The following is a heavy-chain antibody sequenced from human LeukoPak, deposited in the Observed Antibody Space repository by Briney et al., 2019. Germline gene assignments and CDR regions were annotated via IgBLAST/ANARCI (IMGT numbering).Heavy chain of an antibody. J-gene: IGHJ4*02. CDR1: GFTFSSYG. CDR3: AKDRAGADYYDSSGLFDY. D-gene: IGHD3-22*01. Sequence: PGRSLRLSCAASGFTFSSYGVHRVRQAPGKGLEWVAVISYDGSNKYYADSVKGRFTISRDNSKNTLYLQMNSLRAEDTAVYYCAKDRAGADYYDSSGLFDYWGQGTLVTVSS. V-gene: IGHV3-30*18. CDR2: ISYDGSNK.